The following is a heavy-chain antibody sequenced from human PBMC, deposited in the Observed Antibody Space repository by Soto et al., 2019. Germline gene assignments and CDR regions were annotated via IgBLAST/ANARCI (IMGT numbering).Heavy chain of an antibody. CDR2: ISGYDGNT. CDR3: ARGTSVDY. CDR1: GFTFASYG. Sequence: ASVKVSCKASGFTFASYGISWVRQAPGQGLEWMGWISGYDGNTKYAQKFQGRVSMTTDTSTSTAYTEVRSLRSDDTAVYYCARGTSVDYWGQGTLVTVSS. J-gene: IGHJ4*02. V-gene: IGHV1-18*04.